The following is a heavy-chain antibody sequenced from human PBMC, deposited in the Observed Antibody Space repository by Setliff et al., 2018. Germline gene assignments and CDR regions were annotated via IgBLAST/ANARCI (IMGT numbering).Heavy chain of an antibody. CDR2: IYYSGTT. D-gene: IGHD5-12*01. CDR3: ARGGTYRYFDS. Sequence: SETLSLTCTVSGGSIGPHYWSWIRQAPGKGLEWIGHIYYSGTTKYNPSLKSRVTISVDTSKNQFSLKLSSVAAADTAVYYCARGGTYRYFDSWGQGSQVTVSS. J-gene: IGHJ4*02. CDR1: GGSIGPHY. V-gene: IGHV4-59*11.